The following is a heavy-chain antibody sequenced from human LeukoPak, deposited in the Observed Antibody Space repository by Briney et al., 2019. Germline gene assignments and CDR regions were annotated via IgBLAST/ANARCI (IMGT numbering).Heavy chain of an antibody. J-gene: IGHJ5*02. CDR1: GFTFSSYA. V-gene: IGHV3-23*01. CDR3: AKDLTPHYYDSSGYRNWFDP. D-gene: IGHD3-22*01. CDR2: ISGSGGST. Sequence: SGGSLRLSCAASGFTFSSYAMSWVRQAPGKGLEWVSAISGSGGSTYYADSVKGRFTISRDNSKNTLYLQMNSLRAEDTAVYYCAKDLTPHYYDSSGYRNWFDPWGQGTLVTVSS.